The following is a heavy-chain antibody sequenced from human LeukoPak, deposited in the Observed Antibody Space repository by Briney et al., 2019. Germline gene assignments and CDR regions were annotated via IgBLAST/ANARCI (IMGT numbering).Heavy chain of an antibody. CDR3: AKTGVGAITYYYYGMDV. CDR1: GFTFSRYW. D-gene: IGHD3-10*01. Sequence: GGSLRLSCAASGFTFSRYWMHWVRQAPGEGLVWVSRMNSDGSNTNYADSVKGRFTISRDNAKNTLYLQMNSLRAEDTAVYYCAKTGVGAITYYYYGMDVWGQGTTVTVSS. CDR2: MNSDGSNT. V-gene: IGHV3-74*01. J-gene: IGHJ6*02.